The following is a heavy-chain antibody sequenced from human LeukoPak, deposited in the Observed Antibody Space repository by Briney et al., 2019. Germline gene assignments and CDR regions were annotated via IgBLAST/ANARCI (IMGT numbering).Heavy chain of an antibody. CDR2: ISAYNGNT. CDR1: GYTFTSYG. Sequence: VASVTVSCKASGYTFTSYGISWVRQAPGQGLEWMGWISAYNGNTNYAQKLQGRVTMTTDTSTSTAYMELRSLRSDDTAVYYCARAWSYKTVLNYDFWSGYYRGGGYWGQGTLVTVSS. CDR3: ARAWSYKTVLNYDFWSGYYRGGGY. V-gene: IGHV1-18*01. J-gene: IGHJ4*02. D-gene: IGHD3-3*01.